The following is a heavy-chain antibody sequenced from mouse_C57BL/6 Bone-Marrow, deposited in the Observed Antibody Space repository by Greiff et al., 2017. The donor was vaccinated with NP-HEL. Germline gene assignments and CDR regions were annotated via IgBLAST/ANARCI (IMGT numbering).Heavy chain of an antibody. CDR2: IDPNSGGT. D-gene: IGHD1-1*01. J-gene: IGHJ2*01. CDR1: GYTFTNYW. V-gene: IGHV1-72*01. Sequence: QVQLQQPGAELVMPGASVKLSCKASGYTFTNYWMHWVKQRPGRGLEWIGRIDPNSGGTKYNEKFKSKATLTVDKPSSTAYMQLSSLTSKDSAVYYCARYCYGSGYLYYWDQGTTLTVTS. CDR3: ARYCYGSGYLYY.